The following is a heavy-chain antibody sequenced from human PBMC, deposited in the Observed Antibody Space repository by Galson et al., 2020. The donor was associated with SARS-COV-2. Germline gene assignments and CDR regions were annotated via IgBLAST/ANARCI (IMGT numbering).Heavy chain of an antibody. D-gene: IGHD5-18*01. J-gene: IGHJ3*02. V-gene: IGHV3-9*01. CDR2: ISWNSGSI. CDR3: AGPSLGYSYGYGDAFDI. CDR1: GFTFDDYA. Sequence: SLKISCAASGFTFDDYAMHWVRQAPGKGLEWVSGISWNSGSIGYADSVKGRFTISRDNAKNSLYLQMNSLRAEDTALYYCAGPSLGYSYGYGDAFDIWGQGTMVTVSS.